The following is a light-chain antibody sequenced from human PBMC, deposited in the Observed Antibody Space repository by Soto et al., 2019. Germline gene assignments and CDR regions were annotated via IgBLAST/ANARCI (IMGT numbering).Light chain of an antibody. CDR2: GAS. CDR3: QQYGSSGT. V-gene: IGKV3-20*01. Sequence: EIVLTQSPGTLSLSPGERDTLSCRASQSISSYLAWYQQKPGQAPRLLIYGASNRATGIPDRFSGSGSGTDFTLTISRLEPEDFAVYYCQQYGSSGTFGQGTKVDIK. CDR1: QSISSY. J-gene: IGKJ1*01.